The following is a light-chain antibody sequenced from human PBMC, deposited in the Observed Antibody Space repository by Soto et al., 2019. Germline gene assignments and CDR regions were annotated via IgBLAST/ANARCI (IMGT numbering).Light chain of an antibody. CDR2: WAS. Sequence: IVMTQSPDSLAVSLGERATINCKSSQSVLYSSNHKNYLAWYQQKPGQPPKLLIYWASTRESWVPDRFSGSGSGTDFTLTISSLQAEDVAVYYCQQYYSTPITFGQGTRLEIK. CDR3: QQYYSTPIT. V-gene: IGKV4-1*01. CDR1: QSVLYSSNHKNY. J-gene: IGKJ5*01.